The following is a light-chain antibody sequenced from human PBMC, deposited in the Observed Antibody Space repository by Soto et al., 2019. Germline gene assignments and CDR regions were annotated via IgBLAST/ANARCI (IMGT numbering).Light chain of an antibody. V-gene: IGLV1-40*01. CDR3: QSYDSSLSGWV. Sequence: QSVLTQPPSVSGAPGQRVTISCTGSSSNIGAGYDVHWYQQLPGTAPKLLIYGNSNRPSGVPDRFSGSKSGTSASLAITGIQAEDEADYYCQSYDSSLSGWVFGEGTQLTVL. CDR1: SSNIGAGYD. CDR2: GNS. J-gene: IGLJ3*02.